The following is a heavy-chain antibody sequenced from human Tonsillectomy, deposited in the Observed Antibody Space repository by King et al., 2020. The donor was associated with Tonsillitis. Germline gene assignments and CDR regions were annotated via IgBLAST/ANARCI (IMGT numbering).Heavy chain of an antibody. Sequence: VQLFQSRAEVQKPGASVKVSCKASGYTFTGQYMHWVRQAAGQGHEWMVWIKPNSGGTNYAQKFQGRVTMTRDTSISTAYMELSRLISDDTAVYYCFLGGQADRGYFDYWGQGTLVTVSS. D-gene: IGHD6-6*01. J-gene: IGHJ4*02. V-gene: IGHV1-2*02. CDR2: IKPNSGGT. CDR3: FLGGQADRGYFDY. CDR1: GYTFTGQY.